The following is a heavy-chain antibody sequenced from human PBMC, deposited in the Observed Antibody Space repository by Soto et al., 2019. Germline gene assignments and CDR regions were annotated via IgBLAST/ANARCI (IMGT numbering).Heavy chain of an antibody. CDR1: GFTFRNYF. CDR3: ATLTAPSDY. J-gene: IGHJ4*02. D-gene: IGHD2-21*02. V-gene: IGHV3-11*01. Sequence: GGSLRLSCVASGFTFRNYFMNWIRQAPGKGPEWLSYISSDESTVFYADSVKGRFTTSRDNAKNSVYLQMNSLGAEDTAVYYCATLTAPSDYWGQGSLVTVSS. CDR2: ISSDESTV.